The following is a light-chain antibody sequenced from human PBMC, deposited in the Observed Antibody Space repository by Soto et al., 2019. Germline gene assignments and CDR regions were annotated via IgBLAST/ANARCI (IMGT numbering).Light chain of an antibody. CDR3: QQYNNWPPAMYT. J-gene: IGKJ2*01. Sequence: EIVMTQSPATLSVSPGERATLSCRASQSVSSNLAWYQQKPGQAPWLLIYGASTRATGIPARFSGSGSGTEFTLTISSLQSEDFAVYYCQQYNNWPPAMYTFGQGTKLEIK. CDR1: QSVSSN. CDR2: GAS. V-gene: IGKV3-15*01.